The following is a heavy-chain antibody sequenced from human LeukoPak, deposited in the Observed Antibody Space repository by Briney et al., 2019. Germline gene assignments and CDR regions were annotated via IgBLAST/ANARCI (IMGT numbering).Heavy chain of an antibody. Sequence: SETLSLTCAVYGGSFSGYYWSWIRQPPGKGLEWIGEINHSGSTNYNPSLKSRVTISVDTSKNQFSLKLSSVTAADTAVYYCARGRSSSWYFKGYFDYWGQGTLVTVSS. D-gene: IGHD6-13*01. CDR3: ARGRSSSWYFKGYFDY. CDR2: INHSGST. CDR1: GGSFSGYY. J-gene: IGHJ4*02. V-gene: IGHV4-34*01.